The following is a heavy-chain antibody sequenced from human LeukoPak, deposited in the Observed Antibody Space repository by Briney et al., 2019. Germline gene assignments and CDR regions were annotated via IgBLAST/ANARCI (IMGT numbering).Heavy chain of an antibody. CDR3: AKIGAAGASDY. CDR1: GFTFSSFA. D-gene: IGHD6-13*01. J-gene: IGHJ4*02. Sequence: GGSLRLSCAASGFTFSSFAKTWFRQAPGKGLEWVSSVSGNGGTTYYADSVKGRFTISRDNSKNTLYLQMNSLRAEDTAVYYCAKIGAAGASDYWGQGALVTVSS. CDR2: VSGNGGTT. V-gene: IGHV3-23*01.